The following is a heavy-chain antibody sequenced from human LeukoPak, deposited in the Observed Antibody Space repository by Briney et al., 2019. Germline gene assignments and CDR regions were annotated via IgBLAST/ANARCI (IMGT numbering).Heavy chain of an antibody. CDR1: GGSISRGGYS. D-gene: IGHD3-3*01. CDR2: IYHSGIT. V-gene: IGHV4-30-2*01. Sequence: KPSETLSLTCAVSGGSISRGGYSWSWIRQQPGKGLEWIVYIYHSGITYYNPSLKSRVTISVDRSKNQFSLKLSSVTAADAAVYYCARVAGDFWSGYHFDYRGQGTLVTVSS. CDR3: ARVAGDFWSGYHFDY. J-gene: IGHJ4*02.